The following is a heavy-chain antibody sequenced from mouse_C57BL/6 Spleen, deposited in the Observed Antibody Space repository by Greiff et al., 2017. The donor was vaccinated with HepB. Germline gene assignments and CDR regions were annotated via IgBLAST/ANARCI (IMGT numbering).Heavy chain of an antibody. CDR2: IYPRSGNT. D-gene: IGHD1-1*01. CDR3: AREEDYYGSSYSWFAY. Sequence: LQESGAELARPGASVKLSCKASGYTFTSYGISWVKQRTGQGLEWIGEIYPRSGNTYYNEKFKGKATLTADKSSSTAYMELRSLTSEDSAVYFCAREEDYYGSSYSWFAYWGQGTLVTVSA. V-gene: IGHV1-81*01. CDR1: GYTFTSYG. J-gene: IGHJ3*01.